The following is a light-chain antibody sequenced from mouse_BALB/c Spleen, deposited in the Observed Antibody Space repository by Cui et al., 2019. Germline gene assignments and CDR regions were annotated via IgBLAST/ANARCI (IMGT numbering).Light chain of an antibody. CDR2: STS. CDR3: HQWSSYPT. V-gene: IGKV4-80*01. CDR1: SSVSY. Sequence: QIVLTQSPALMSASLGEEITLTCSASSSVSYMHWYQQKSGTSPKLLIYSTSNLASGVPSRFSGSGSGTFYSLTISSVEAEDAADYYCHQWSSYPTFGGGTKLEIK. J-gene: IGKJ2*01.